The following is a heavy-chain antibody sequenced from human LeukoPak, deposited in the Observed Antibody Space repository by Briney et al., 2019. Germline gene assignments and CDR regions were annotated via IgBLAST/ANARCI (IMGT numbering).Heavy chain of an antibody. V-gene: IGHV4-39*07. J-gene: IGHJ6*03. CDR3: ARGRGYCSSTSCAKAYYYYYMDV. CDR2: INHSGST. D-gene: IGHD2-2*01. CDR1: GGSISSSSYY. Sequence: SETLSLTCTVSGGSISSSSYYWSWIRQPPGKGLEWIGEINHSGSTNYNPSLKSRVTISVDTSKNQFSLKLSSVTAADTAVYYCARGRGYCSSTSCAKAYYYYYMDVWGKGTTVTVSS.